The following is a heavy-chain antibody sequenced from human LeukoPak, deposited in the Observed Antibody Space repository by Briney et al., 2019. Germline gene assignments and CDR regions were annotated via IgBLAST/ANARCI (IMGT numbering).Heavy chain of an antibody. V-gene: IGHV3-7*01. CDR3: ARDRYDFWSGYCDAFDI. D-gene: IGHD3-3*01. Sequence: GGSLRLSCEGSGFTFSNYWMGWVRQAPGKGLQWVANIKTDGSEKYYVDSVKGRFAISRDNAKNSLYLQMNSLRAEDTAVYYCARDRYDFWSGYCDAFDIWGQGTMVTVSS. J-gene: IGHJ3*02. CDR1: GFTFSNYW. CDR2: IKTDGSEK.